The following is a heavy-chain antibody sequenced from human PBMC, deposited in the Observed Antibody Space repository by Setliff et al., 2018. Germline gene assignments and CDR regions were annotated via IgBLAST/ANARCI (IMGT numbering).Heavy chain of an antibody. CDR2: IKHDGTYT. Sequence: QPVGSLRLSCATSGFIFSNYWMAWVRQAPGKGLEWVATIKHDGTYTYYVDSVKGRFAVSRDNTNNSMYLQMNSLGTDDTAVYYCARDGSIEVGPGTNQELDAWGTGTTVTVSS. CDR1: GFIFSNYW. V-gene: IGHV3-7*03. D-gene: IGHD2-2*01. J-gene: IGHJ6*04. CDR3: ARDGSIEVGPGTNQELDA.